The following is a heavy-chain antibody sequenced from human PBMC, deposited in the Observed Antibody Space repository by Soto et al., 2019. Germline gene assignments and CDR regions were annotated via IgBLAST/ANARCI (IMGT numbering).Heavy chain of an antibody. CDR3: AKDSESGGVDY. V-gene: IGHV3-30*18. J-gene: IGHJ4*02. CDR2: ISYDGVNK. CDR1: GFSFSSSG. Sequence: QVQLVESGGGVVQPGRSLRVSCAASGFSFSSSGMHWVRQAPGKGLEWVAVISYDGVNKYYGDSVKGRFTISSDNSKNTLVLQMNSLRPDDTALYYGAKDSESGGVDYWGQGTLVTVSS. D-gene: IGHD2-15*01.